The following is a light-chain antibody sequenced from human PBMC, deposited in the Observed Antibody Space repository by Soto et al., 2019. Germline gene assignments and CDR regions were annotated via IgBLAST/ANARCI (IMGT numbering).Light chain of an antibody. CDR3: QQDDIYSEA. J-gene: IGKJ1*01. CDR1: QSVRSW. Sequence: DIQLTQSPSTLSASVGDRVTITCRASQSVRSWLAWYQQKPGRAPKFLIYDASSLESGVPSRFSGSGSGTEFTLTISNLQPDDFATYYCQQDDIYSEAFGQGA. CDR2: DAS. V-gene: IGKV1-5*01.